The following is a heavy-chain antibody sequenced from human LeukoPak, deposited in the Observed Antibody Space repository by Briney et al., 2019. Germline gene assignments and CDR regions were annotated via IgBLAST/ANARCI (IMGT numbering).Heavy chain of an antibody. Sequence: GGSLGLSCAASGFTFDDYAMHWVRQAPGKGLEWVSGISWNSGSIGYADSVKGRFTISRDNAKNSLYLQMNSLRAEDTAVYYCASTNRLDYWGQGTLVTVSS. CDR2: ISWNSGSI. V-gene: IGHV3-9*01. CDR1: GFTFDDYA. J-gene: IGHJ4*02. CDR3: ASTNRLDY. D-gene: IGHD2/OR15-2a*01.